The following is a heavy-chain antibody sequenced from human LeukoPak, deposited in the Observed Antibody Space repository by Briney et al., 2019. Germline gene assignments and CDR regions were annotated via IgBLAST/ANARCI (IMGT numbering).Heavy chain of an antibody. CDR1: GFTFSSYS. J-gene: IGHJ4*02. Sequence: GGSLRLSCAASGFTFSSYSMNWVRQAPGKGLEWVSSISSSSSYVYYADSVKGRFTISRDNAKNSLYLQMNSLRAEDTAMYYCARDRYYDFWSGSHYFDYWGQGTLVTVSS. V-gene: IGHV3-21*04. CDR3: ARDRYYDFWSGSHYFDY. CDR2: ISSSSSYV. D-gene: IGHD3-3*01.